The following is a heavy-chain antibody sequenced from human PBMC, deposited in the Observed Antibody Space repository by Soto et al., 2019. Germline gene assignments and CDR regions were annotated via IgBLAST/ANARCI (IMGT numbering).Heavy chain of an antibody. CDR3: ATSDRGVYQSHF. CDR2: ISYSGTT. D-gene: IGHD3-22*01. CDR1: GASISSGDYY. J-gene: IGHJ4*02. Sequence: QVRLQESGPGLVKPSQTLSLTCNVSGASISSGDYYWSWIRQPPGKGLEWIAVISYSGTTFYNPSLKSRATLSLDTPKNQFSPELTSATVADTAVYYCATSDRGVYQSHFSGQGSLVAVSS. V-gene: IGHV4-30-4*01.